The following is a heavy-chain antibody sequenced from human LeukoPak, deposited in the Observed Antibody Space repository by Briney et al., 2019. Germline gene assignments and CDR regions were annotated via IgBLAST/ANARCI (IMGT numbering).Heavy chain of an antibody. D-gene: IGHD6-19*01. CDR2: IYTTGST. CDR1: GGSISSYN. V-gene: IGHV4-4*07. CDR3: ARGQWLDHFDY. Sequence: PSETLSLTCTVSGGSISSYNWSWIRQPAGKGLEWIGRIYTTGSTNYNPSLQSRVTMSVDTPKNQFSLERSSVTAADTAVYYCARGQWLDHFDYWGQGALVTVSS. J-gene: IGHJ4*02.